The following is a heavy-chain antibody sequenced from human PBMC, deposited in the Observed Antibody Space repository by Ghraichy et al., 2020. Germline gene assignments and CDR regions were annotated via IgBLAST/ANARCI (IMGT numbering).Heavy chain of an antibody. CDR2: ISSSSSTI. Sequence: GGSLRLSCAASGFTFSSYSMNWVRQAPGKGLEWVSYISSSSSTIYYADSVKGRFTISRDNAKNSLYLQMNSLRDEDTAVYYCARVGKLEGSGSYYIPFDYWGQGTLVTVSS. J-gene: IGHJ4*02. V-gene: IGHV3-48*02. CDR3: ARVGKLEGSGSYYIPFDY. D-gene: IGHD3-10*01. CDR1: GFTFSSYS.